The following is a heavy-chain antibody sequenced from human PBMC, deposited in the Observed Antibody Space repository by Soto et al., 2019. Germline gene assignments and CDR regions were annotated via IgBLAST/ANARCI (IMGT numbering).Heavy chain of an antibody. CDR1: GYTFTSYD. D-gene: IGHD3-3*01. CDR3: ARGGVVVFAAPTNPFDY. Sequence: QVQLVQSGAEVKKPGASVKVSCKASGYTFTSYDINWVRQATGQGLEWMGWMNPNSGNTGYAQKFQGRVTMTRNTSRSTAYMELSSLRSEDTAVYYCARGGVVVFAAPTNPFDYWGQGTLVTVSS. V-gene: IGHV1-8*01. CDR2: MNPNSGNT. J-gene: IGHJ4*02.